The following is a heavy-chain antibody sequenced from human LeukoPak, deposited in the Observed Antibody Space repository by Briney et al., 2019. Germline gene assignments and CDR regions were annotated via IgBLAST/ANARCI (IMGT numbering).Heavy chain of an antibody. CDR1: GDTVSSNSAA. CDR2: AYYRSKWYY. J-gene: IGHJ3*01. Sequence: SQTLSLTCDISGDTVSSNSAAWNWIRQSPSRGLEWLGRAYYRSKWYYYYAVSVKSRITISTDTSKNQFSLQLNSVTADDTAVYYCARGFALDFWGQGTMVTVSS. CDR3: ARGFALDF. V-gene: IGHV6-1*01.